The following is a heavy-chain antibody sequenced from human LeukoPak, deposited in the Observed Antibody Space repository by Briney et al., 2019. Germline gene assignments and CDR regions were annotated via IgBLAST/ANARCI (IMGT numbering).Heavy chain of an antibody. J-gene: IGHJ6*02. Sequence: SETLSLTRAVYGGSFSGYYWSWIRQPPGGGLEWIGEINHSGSTNHNPSLKSRVTISVDTSKNRFSLKLSSVTAADTAVYYCARRRGSSWYGSGYYYGMDVWGQGTTVTVSS. CDR3: ARRRGSSWYGSGYYYGMDV. CDR1: GGSFSGYY. D-gene: IGHD6-13*01. V-gene: IGHV4-34*01. CDR2: INHSGST.